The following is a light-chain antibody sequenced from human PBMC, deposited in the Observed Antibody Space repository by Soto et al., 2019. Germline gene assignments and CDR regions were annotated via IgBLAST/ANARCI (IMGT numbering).Light chain of an antibody. CDR1: QSLLHLNGNNY. V-gene: IGKV2-28*01. Sequence: DIVLTQSPLSLSVTPGEPASFSCRANQSLLHLNGNNYLDWYLQKPGQSPHLLIYLGSNRASGVPDRFSCSGSATDFTLRISRVEADDVGVYYCMQALETPVTFGPGTKVDIK. CDR3: MQALETPVT. J-gene: IGKJ3*01. CDR2: LGS.